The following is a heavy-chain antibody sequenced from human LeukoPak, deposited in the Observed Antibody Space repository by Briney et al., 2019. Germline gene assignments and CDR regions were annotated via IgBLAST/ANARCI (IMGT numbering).Heavy chain of an antibody. CDR3: AREYYYDSSGPIGY. J-gene: IGHJ4*02. D-gene: IGHD3-22*01. CDR2: ISSSGSTI. CDR1: GFTFSDYY. Sequence: NPGRSLRLSCAASGFTFSDYYMSWIRQAPGKGLEWVSYISSSGSTIYYADSVKGRFTISRDNAKNSLYLQMNSLRAEDTAVYYCAREYYYDSSGPIGYWGQGTLVTVSS. V-gene: IGHV3-11*01.